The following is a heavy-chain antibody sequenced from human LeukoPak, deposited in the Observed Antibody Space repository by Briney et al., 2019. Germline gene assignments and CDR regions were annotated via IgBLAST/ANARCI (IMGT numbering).Heavy chain of an antibody. V-gene: IGHV1-2*02. CDR3: AREGIVVVVAAFDY. CDR1: GYTFTGYY. D-gene: IGHD2-15*01. J-gene: IGHJ4*02. Sequence: ASVKVSCKASGYTFTGYYMHWVRQAPGQGLGWMGWINPNSGGTNYAQKFQGRVTMTRDTSISTAYMELSRLRSDDTAVYYCAREGIVVVVAAFDYWGQGILVTVSS. CDR2: INPNSGGT.